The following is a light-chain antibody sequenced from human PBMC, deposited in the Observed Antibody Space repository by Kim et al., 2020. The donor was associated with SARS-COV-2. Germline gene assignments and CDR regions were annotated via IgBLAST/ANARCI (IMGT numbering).Light chain of an antibody. CDR3: QQYYSTPWT. CDR2: WAS. Sequence: ATINSKSSQSVLYSSNNKSYLAWYQQKPGQPPKLLIYWASTRESGVPDRFSGSGSGTDFTLTISSLQAEDVAVYYCQQYYSTPWTFGQGTKVDIK. J-gene: IGKJ1*01. V-gene: IGKV4-1*01. CDR1: QSVLYSSNNKSY.